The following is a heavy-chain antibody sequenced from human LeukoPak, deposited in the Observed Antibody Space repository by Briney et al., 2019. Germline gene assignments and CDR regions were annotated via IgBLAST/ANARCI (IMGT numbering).Heavy chain of an antibody. V-gene: IGHV3-30-3*01. Sequence: GGSLRLSCAASGFTFSSYAMHWVRQAPGKGREWVAVISYDGSNKYYADSVKGRFTTSRDNSKNTLYLQMNSLRAEDTAVYYCATYYYDSSGYYPHFDYWGQGTLVTVSS. CDR3: ATYYYDSSGYYPHFDY. D-gene: IGHD3-22*01. CDR2: ISYDGSNK. J-gene: IGHJ4*02. CDR1: GFTFSSYA.